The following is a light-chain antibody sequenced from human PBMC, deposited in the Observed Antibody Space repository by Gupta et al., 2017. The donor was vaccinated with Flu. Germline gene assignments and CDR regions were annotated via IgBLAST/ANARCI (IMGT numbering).Light chain of an antibody. Sequence: SLGERATINCKSSQSVLYSANNKNYVAWYQQKSGQSPKAIIYWASDRAFGVPDRFSGSGSGTDFTLTISSVQTDDVAVYFCQQFYSSPVTFGGGTKVAI. CDR3: QQFYSSPVT. CDR1: QSVLYSANNKNY. J-gene: IGKJ4*01. CDR2: WAS. V-gene: IGKV4-1*01.